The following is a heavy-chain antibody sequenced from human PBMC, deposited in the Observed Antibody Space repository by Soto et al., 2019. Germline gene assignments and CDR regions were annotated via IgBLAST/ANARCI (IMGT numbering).Heavy chain of an antibody. D-gene: IGHD3-3*01. CDR3: ATFSLFKRRYDFWSGYYPNWFDP. J-gene: IGHJ5*02. V-gene: IGHV1-24*01. Sequence: ASVKVSCKVSGYTLTELSMHWVRQAPGKGLEWMGGFDPEDGETIYAQKFQGRVTMTEDASTDTAYMELSSLRSEDTAVYYRATFSLFKRRYDFWSGYYPNWFDPWGQGTLVTVSS. CDR2: FDPEDGET. CDR1: GYTLTELS.